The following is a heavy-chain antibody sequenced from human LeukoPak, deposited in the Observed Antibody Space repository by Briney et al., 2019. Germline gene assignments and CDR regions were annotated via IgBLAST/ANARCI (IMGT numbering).Heavy chain of an antibody. Sequence: SETLSLTCAVYGGSFSGYYWSWIRQPPGKGLEWIGEINHSGSTNYNPSLKSRVTISVDTSKNQFSLKLSSVTAADTAVYYRARPPDSYCSSTSCYSDAFDIWGQGTMVTVSS. CDR1: GGSFSGYY. CDR2: INHSGST. J-gene: IGHJ3*02. V-gene: IGHV4-34*01. D-gene: IGHD2-2*01. CDR3: ARPPDSYCSSTSCYSDAFDI.